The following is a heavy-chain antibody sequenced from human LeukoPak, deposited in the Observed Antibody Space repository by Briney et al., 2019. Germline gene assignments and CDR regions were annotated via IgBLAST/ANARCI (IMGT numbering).Heavy chain of an antibody. CDR3: ARVDENSGSSPAFDY. CDR1: GYTFTSYG. V-gene: IGHV1-18*01. Sequence: ASVKVSCKASGYTFTSYGISWVRQAPGQGLEWMGWISAYNGNTNYAQKLQGRVTMTTDTSTSTAYMELRSLRSDDTAVYYCARVDENSGSSPAFDYWGQGTLVTVSS. CDR2: ISAYNGNT. J-gene: IGHJ4*02. D-gene: IGHD6-6*01.